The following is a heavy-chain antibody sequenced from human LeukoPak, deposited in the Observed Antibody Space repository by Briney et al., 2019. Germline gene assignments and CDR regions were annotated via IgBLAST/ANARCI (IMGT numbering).Heavy chain of an antibody. Sequence: SETLSLTCAASGGSISSSNWWSWVRQPPGKGLEWIGEIYHSGSTNYNPSLKSRVTIPVDKSKNQFSLKLSSVTAADTAVYYCARDRTNSGFRLFDPWGQGTLVTVSS. D-gene: IGHD4-23*01. CDR3: ARDRTNSGFRLFDP. V-gene: IGHV4-4*02. CDR2: IYHSGST. J-gene: IGHJ5*02. CDR1: GGSISSSNW.